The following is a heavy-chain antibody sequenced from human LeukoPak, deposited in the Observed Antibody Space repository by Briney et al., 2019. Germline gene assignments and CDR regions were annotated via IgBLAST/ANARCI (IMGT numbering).Heavy chain of an antibody. J-gene: IGHJ4*02. D-gene: IGHD3-9*01. V-gene: IGHV1-24*01. CDR2: FDPEDGET. CDR1: GYTLTELS. CDR3: ATYDILTGNFDY. Sequence: ASVKVSCKVSGYTLTELSMHWVRQAPGKGLEWMGGFDPEDGETIYAQKFQGRVTMTEDTSTDTAYMELSSLRSEGTAVYYCATYDILTGNFDYWGQGTLVTVSS.